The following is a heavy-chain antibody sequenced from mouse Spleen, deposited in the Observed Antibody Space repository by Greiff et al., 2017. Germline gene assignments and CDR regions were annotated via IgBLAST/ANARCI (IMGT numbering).Heavy chain of an antibody. D-gene: IGHD6-1*01. CDR2: IDPSDSYT. Sequence: QVQLQQPGAELVKPGASVKLSCKASGYTFTSYWMQWVKQRPGQGLEWIGEIDPSDSYTNYNQKFKGKATLTVDTSSSRAYMQLSSLTSEDSAVYYCACSEGYWGQGTTLTVSS. CDR1: GYTFTSYW. V-gene: IGHV1-50*01. J-gene: IGHJ2*01. CDR3: ACSEGY.